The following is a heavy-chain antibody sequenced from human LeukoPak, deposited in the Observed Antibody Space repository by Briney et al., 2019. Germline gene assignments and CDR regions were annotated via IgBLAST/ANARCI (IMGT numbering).Heavy chain of an antibody. D-gene: IGHD1-26*01. V-gene: IGHV1-8*01. CDR1: GYTFTSYD. J-gene: IGHJ4*02. Sequence: ASVKVSCKASGYTFTSYDINWVRQATGQGLEWMGRMNPNSGNTGYAQKFQGRVTMTRDTSISTAYLELSSLRSEGTALYYCASGSGSYYFDYWGQGTLVTVSS. CDR3: ASGSGSYYFDY. CDR2: MNPNSGNT.